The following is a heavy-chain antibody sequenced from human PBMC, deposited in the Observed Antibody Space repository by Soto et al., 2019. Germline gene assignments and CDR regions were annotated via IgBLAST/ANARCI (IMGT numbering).Heavy chain of an antibody. D-gene: IGHD5-18*01. CDR3: ASSLLVGYGLEGESD. CDR2: ISAYNGNT. V-gene: IGHV1-18*01. J-gene: IGHJ4*02. CDR1: GYTFTSHG. Sequence: QVQLVQSGAEVKKPGASVKVSCKASGYTFTSHGISWVRQAPGQGLERMGWISAYNGNTNYARKLQGRVTMTTDTYTSTAYMGRRSLRSDDTAVYYCASSLLVGYGLEGESDWGQGALVTVSS.